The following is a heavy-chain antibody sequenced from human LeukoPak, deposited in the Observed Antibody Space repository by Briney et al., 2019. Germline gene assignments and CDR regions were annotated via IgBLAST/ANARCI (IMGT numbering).Heavy chain of an antibody. Sequence: GRSLRLSCAASGFTFSSYGMHWVRQAPGKGLEWVSSISYTGAYIYYADSVRGRFTISRDNPQNSVFLQMNSLRAEDTAVYYCVRDRGSYRPIDYWGQGTLVTVSS. J-gene: IGHJ4*02. CDR3: VRDRGSYRPIDY. CDR2: ISYTGAYI. V-gene: IGHV3-21*04. CDR1: GFTFSSYG. D-gene: IGHD1-26*01.